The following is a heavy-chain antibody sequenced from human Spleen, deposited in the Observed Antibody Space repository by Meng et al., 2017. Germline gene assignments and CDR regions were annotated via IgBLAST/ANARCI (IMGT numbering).Heavy chain of an antibody. J-gene: IGHJ4*02. Sequence: EVQLVESGGGLVKPGGSLRLSCAASGFNVSNNYMSWVRQAPAKGLEWFSVLYSGGRTFYADSVKGRCSISRHNSDNMLYLQMNSLRPEDTAVYFCATSLYGDYVHFDHWGQGTLVTVSS. V-gene: IGHV3-53*04. CDR3: ATSLYGDYVHFDH. D-gene: IGHD4-17*01. CDR2: LYSGGRT. CDR1: GFNVSNNY.